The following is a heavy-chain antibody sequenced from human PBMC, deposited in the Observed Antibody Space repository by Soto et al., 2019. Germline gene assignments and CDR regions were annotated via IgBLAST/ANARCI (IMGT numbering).Heavy chain of an antibody. V-gene: IGHV3-33*01. CDR3: ALECRYTRKGAFDF. J-gene: IGHJ3*01. D-gene: IGHD3-16*02. CDR1: GFTFSSYG. CDR2: IWYDGSNK. Sequence: PGGSLRLSCAASGFTFSSYGMHWVRQAPGKGLEWVAVIWYDGSNKYYADSVKGRFTISRDNSKNTLYLQMNSLRAEDTAVYYCALECRYTRKGAFDFWGQGTMVTV.